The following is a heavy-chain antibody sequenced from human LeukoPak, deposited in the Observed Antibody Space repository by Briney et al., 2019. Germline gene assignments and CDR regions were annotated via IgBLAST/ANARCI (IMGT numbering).Heavy chain of an antibody. CDR1: GGTFSNFF. CDR3: ARGGAVNGFDI. V-gene: IGHV4-34*01. CDR2: IDHSGST. Sequence: SETLSLTCGVSGGTFSNFFWNRIRQTPGKGLEWIGQIDHSGSTGYNSSLKSRVTISVDTSKTHFSLNLTSVTAADTAVYYCARGGAVNGFDIWGQGTRVTVSS. J-gene: IGHJ3*02. D-gene: IGHD6-19*01.